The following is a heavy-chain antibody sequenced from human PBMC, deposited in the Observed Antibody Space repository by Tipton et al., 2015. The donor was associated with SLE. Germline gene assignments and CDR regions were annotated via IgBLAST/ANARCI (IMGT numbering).Heavy chain of an antibody. CDR3: ARLFRFFTILEKAFDI. CDR2: INHSGST. CDR1: GGSLSGYY. Sequence: GLVKPSETLSLTCAVYGGSLSGYYWSWIRQPPGKGLEWIGEINHSGSTNYNPSLKSRVTISVDTSKNQFSLKLSSVTAADTAVYYCARLFRFFTILEKAFDIWGQGTMVTVSS. D-gene: IGHD3-3*01. V-gene: IGHV4-34*01. J-gene: IGHJ3*02.